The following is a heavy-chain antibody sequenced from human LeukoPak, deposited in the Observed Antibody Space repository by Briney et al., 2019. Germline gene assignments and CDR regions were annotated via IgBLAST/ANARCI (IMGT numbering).Heavy chain of an antibody. CDR2: INHSGST. Sequence: SETLSLTCAVYGGSFSGYYWSWIRQPPRKELEWIGEINHSGSTNYNPSLKSRVTISVDTSKNQFSLKLSSVTAADTAVYYCASPGSGRHAFDIWGQGTMVTVSS. CDR1: GGSFSGYY. J-gene: IGHJ3*02. D-gene: IGHD3-10*01. CDR3: ASPGSGRHAFDI. V-gene: IGHV4-34*01.